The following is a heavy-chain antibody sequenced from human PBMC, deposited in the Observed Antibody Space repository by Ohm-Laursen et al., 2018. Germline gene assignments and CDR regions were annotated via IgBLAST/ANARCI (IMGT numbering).Heavy chain of an antibody. D-gene: IGHD3-3*01. Sequence: LRLSCAASGFTFSDYYMSWIRQAPGKGLEWIGYIYYSGSTNYNPSLKSRVTISADTSKNQFSLNLRSVTAADTAVYYCARLRFLEWNHNWFDPWGQGTLVTVSS. CDR2: IYYSGST. CDR1: GFTFSDYY. CDR3: ARLRFLEWNHNWFDP. J-gene: IGHJ5*02. V-gene: IGHV4-59*08.